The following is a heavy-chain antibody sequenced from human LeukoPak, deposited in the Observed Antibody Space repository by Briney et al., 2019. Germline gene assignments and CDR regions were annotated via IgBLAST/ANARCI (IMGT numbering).Heavy chain of an antibody. CDR1: GYTFTGYY. Sequence: GASVKVSCKASGYTFTGYYMHWVRQAPGQGREWMGWINPNSGGTNYAQKFQGRVTMTRDTSISTAYMELSRLRSDDTAVYYCARVSSAVDDAFDIWGQGTMVTVSS. CDR2: INPNSGGT. CDR3: ARVSSAVDDAFDI. J-gene: IGHJ3*02. D-gene: IGHD5-24*01. V-gene: IGHV1-2*02.